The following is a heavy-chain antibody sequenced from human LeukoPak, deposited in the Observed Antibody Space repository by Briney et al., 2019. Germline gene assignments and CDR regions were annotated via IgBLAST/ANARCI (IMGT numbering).Heavy chain of an antibody. Sequence: GGSLRLSCAASGFTFSDYYMSWIRQAPGKGLEWVSYISSSGSTIYYADSVKGRFTISRDNAKNSLYLQMNSLRAEDTAVYYCAREAPQPGVVPAAHYFDYWGQGTLVTVSS. D-gene: IGHD2-2*01. CDR1: GFTFSDYY. J-gene: IGHJ4*02. CDR2: ISSSGSTI. V-gene: IGHV3-11*01. CDR3: AREAPQPGVVPAAHYFDY.